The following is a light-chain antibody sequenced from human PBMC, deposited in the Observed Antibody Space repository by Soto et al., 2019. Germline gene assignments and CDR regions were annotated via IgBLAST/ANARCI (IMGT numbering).Light chain of an antibody. Sequence: QSVLTQPASVSGSPGQSITISCTGTSSDVGGYNYVSWYQHHPGKAPKLMIYDVSNRPSGVSNRFSGSKSGNTASLTISGLQAEGEADYYCSSHTSRSTLVFGTGTKLTVL. CDR2: DVS. CDR3: SSHTSRSTLV. V-gene: IGLV2-14*03. J-gene: IGLJ1*01. CDR1: SSDVGGYNY.